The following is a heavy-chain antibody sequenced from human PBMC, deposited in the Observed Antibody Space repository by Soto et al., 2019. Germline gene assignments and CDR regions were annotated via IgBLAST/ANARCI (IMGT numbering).Heavy chain of an antibody. D-gene: IGHD1-1*01. J-gene: IGHJ4*02. V-gene: IGHV1-2*02. CDR1: GYPFSDYY. Sequence: GSVKVSFKASGYPFSDYYIHLVRQAPGQGLEWMGWIKPNSGGTKYAPKFQGGVTMTRDTSITTAYMELSRLRSGDTAVYYCAREPATAKPEGVDFWGQGTLVTVS. CDR3: AREPATAKPEGVDF. CDR2: IKPNSGGT.